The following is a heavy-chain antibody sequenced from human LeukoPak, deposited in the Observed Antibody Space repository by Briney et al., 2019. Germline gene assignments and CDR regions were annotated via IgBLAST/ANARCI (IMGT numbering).Heavy chain of an antibody. V-gene: IGHV3-9*01. D-gene: IGHD1-1*01. J-gene: IGHJ4*02. Sequence: GGSLRLSCAASGFTFNDYAMHWVRQGPGKVLEWVSGISGNSGSIDYAKSVRGRFTISRDNAKNSLYLQMNSLRPEDTAFYYCAKGTGRYWTFFYNWGRGTLVTASS. CDR2: ISGNSGSI. CDR1: GFTFNDYA. CDR3: AKGTGRYWTFFYN.